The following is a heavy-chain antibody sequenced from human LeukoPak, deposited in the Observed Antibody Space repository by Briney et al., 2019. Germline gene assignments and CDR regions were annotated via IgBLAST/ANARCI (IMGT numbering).Heavy chain of an antibody. CDR3: ARGENDLGIAERIDY. J-gene: IGHJ4*02. Sequence: GASVKVSCKASGYTFTSYDINWVRQATGQGLEWMGWMNPNSGNTGYAQKFQGRVTMTRNTSKSTAYMELSSLRSEDTAVYYCARGENDLGIAERIDYWGQGTLVTVSS. D-gene: IGHD6-13*01. CDR1: GYTFTSYD. CDR2: MNPNSGNT. V-gene: IGHV1-8*01.